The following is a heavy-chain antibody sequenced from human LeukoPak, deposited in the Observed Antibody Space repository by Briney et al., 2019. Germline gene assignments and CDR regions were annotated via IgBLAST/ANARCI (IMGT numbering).Heavy chain of an antibody. V-gene: IGHV1-3*01. CDR3: ARDRKNIVATTLGLYYYYGMDV. CDR1: GYTFTSYA. CDR2: INAGNGNT. D-gene: IGHD5-12*01. J-gene: IGHJ6*02. Sequence: ASVKVSCKASGYTFTSYAMHWVRQAPGQRLEWMGWINAGNGNTKYSQKFQGRVTITRDTSASTAYMELSSLRSVDTAVYYCARDRKNIVATTLGLYYYYGMDVWGQGTTVTVSS.